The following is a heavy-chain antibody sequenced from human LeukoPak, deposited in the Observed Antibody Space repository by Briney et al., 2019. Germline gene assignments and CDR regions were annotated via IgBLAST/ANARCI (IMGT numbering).Heavy chain of an antibody. D-gene: IGHD5-12*01. CDR2: FDPEDGET. Sequence: ASVKVSCKVSGYTLTELSMHWVRQAPGKGLEWMGGFDPEDGETIYAQKFQGRVTMTEDTSTDTAYMELSSLRSEDTAVYYCATVAPSGYLRLYYYGMDVWGRGTTVTVSS. J-gene: IGHJ6*04. CDR1: GYTLTELS. V-gene: IGHV1-24*01. CDR3: ATVAPSGYLRLYYYGMDV.